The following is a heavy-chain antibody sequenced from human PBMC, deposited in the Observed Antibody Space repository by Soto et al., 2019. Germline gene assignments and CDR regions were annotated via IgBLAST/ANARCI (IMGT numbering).Heavy chain of an antibody. Sequence: GGSLRLSCAASGFTFSSYAMSWVRQAPGKGLEWVSAISGSGGSTYYADSVKGRFTISRDNSKNTLYLQMNSLRAEDTAVYYCAKDEGLQLYPSYFDYWGQGTLVTVSS. CDR1: GFTFSSYA. V-gene: IGHV3-23*01. CDR2: ISGSGGST. CDR3: AKDEGLQLYPSYFDY. D-gene: IGHD1-1*01. J-gene: IGHJ4*02.